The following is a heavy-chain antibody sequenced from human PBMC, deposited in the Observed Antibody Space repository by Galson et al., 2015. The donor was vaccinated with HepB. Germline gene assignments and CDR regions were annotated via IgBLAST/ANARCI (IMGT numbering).Heavy chain of an antibody. Sequence: QSGAEVKKPGESLRISCKGSGYSFTSYWISWGRQMPGKGLEWMGRIDPSDSYTNYSPSFQGNVSISAAKSISTAYLQWSSLKASDTAMYYCALSSYYDSRLDSWGQGTLVTVSS. CDR2: IDPSDSYT. D-gene: IGHD3-22*01. CDR1: GYSFTSYW. J-gene: IGHJ5*01. CDR3: ALSSYYDSRLDS. V-gene: IGHV5-10-1*01.